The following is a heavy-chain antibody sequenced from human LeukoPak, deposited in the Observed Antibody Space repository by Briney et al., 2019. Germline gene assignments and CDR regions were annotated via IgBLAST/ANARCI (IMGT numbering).Heavy chain of an antibody. CDR3: ARTASQRSGWYPDY. D-gene: IGHD6-19*01. J-gene: IGHJ4*02. CDR2: IYYSGST. V-gene: IGHV4-59*08. CDR1: GGSISSYY. Sequence: SETLSLTCTVSGGSISSYYWSWIRQRPGKGMGWIGYIYYSGSTNYNPSLKSRVTISVDTSKNQFSLKLSSVTAADTAVYYCARTASQRSGWYPDYWGQGTLVTVSS.